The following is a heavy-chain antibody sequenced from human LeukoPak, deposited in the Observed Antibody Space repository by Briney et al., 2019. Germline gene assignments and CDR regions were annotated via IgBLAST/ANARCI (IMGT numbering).Heavy chain of an antibody. CDR1: RCTFSAYA. Sequence: GGSLRLSCEASRCTFSAYAMTWVRQAPGKGLERVSSIGSDNKPHYSESVKGRFAISRDNSKSMPFLQLNSLRAEDTALFSCARDLYYYVAMDVWGKGTTVTVSS. V-gene: IGHV3-23*01. J-gene: IGHJ6*04. CDR3: ARDLYYYVAMDV. D-gene: IGHD3-10*02. CDR2: IGSDNKP.